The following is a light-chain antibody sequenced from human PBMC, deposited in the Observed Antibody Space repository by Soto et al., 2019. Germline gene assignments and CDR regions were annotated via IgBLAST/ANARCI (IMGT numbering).Light chain of an antibody. CDR3: QSYDSSLSGWV. CDR1: SSNIGAGYD. CDR2: GNS. Sequence: QSVLTQPPSVSGAPGQRVTISCTGSSSNIGAGYDVHWYQQLPGTAPKLLIYGNSNRPSGVPDRFSGSKSGTSASLAITGFQAEDEADYYCQSYDSSLSGWVFGGGTKLTAL. V-gene: IGLV1-40*01. J-gene: IGLJ3*02.